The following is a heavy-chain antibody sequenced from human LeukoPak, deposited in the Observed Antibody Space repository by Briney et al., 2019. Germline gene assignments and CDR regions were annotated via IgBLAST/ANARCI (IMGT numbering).Heavy chain of an antibody. D-gene: IGHD2-15*01. CDR3: ARVRGGYCSGDSCYSWGYYYYMDV. CDR2: ISGSGGST. CDR1: GFTFSSYA. V-gene: IGHV3-23*01. Sequence: GGSLRLSCEASGFTFSSYAMSWVRQAPGKGLEWVSAISGSGGSTYYADSVKGRFTISRDNSKNTLYLQMNSLRAEDTAVYYCARVRGGYCSGDSCYSWGYYYYMDVWGKGTTVTVSS. J-gene: IGHJ6*03.